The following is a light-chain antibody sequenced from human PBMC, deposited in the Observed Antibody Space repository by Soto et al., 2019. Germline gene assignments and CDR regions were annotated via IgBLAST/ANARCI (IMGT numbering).Light chain of an antibody. Sequence: NVLTQSPGTLSLSPGERATLSCRASQTVTSSHIAWYQQKPDQAPRLLVYGASSRATGIPDRFSGGGSGTDFTLTISRLEAEDFAVYYCHQYGSSPWTFGQGTKVEIK. CDR3: HQYGSSPWT. CDR1: QTVTSSH. CDR2: GAS. V-gene: IGKV3-20*01. J-gene: IGKJ1*01.